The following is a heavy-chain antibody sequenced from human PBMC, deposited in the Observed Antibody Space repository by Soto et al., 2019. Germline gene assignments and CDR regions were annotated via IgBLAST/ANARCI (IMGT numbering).Heavy chain of an antibody. D-gene: IGHD6-13*01. J-gene: IGHJ4*02. CDR3: VNFSTTGYSSSWPKHFDY. CDR1: GFTFSSYA. V-gene: IGHV3-23*01. Sequence: GGSLRLSCAASGFTFSSYAMSWVRQAPGKGLEWVSAISGSGGSTYYADSVKGRFTISRDNSKNTLYLQMNSLRAEDTAVYYCVNFSTTGYSSSWPKHFDYWGKGTLVTVSS. CDR2: ISGSGGST.